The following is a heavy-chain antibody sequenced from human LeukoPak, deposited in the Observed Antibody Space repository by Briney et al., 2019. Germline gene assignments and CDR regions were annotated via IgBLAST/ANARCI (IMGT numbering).Heavy chain of an antibody. J-gene: IGHJ5*02. CDR2: IYYSGST. D-gene: IGHD3-10*01. CDR3: ARVLWSENWFDP. CDR1: GGSISSYY. V-gene: IGHV4-59*12. Sequence: PSETLSLTCTVSGGSISSYYWSWIRQPPGKGLEWIGYIYYSGSTNYNPSLKSRVTISVDTSKNQFSLKLSSVTAADTAVYYCARVLWSENWFDPWGQGTLVTVSS.